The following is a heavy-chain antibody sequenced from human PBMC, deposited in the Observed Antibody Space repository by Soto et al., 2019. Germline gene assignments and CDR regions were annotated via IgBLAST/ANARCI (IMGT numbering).Heavy chain of an antibody. V-gene: IGHV3-21*01. CDR2: ISGSGSNI. CDR3: ARELEAVAGSYYYYGMDV. Sequence: PGGSLRLSCAASGFTFRTFGMNWVRQAPGKGLEWVSFISGSGSNIYYADSVKGRFTISRDNARNSLFLQMNSLRAEDTAVYYCARELEAVAGSYYYYGMDVWGQGTTVTVSS. D-gene: IGHD6-19*01. J-gene: IGHJ6*02. CDR1: GFTFRTFG.